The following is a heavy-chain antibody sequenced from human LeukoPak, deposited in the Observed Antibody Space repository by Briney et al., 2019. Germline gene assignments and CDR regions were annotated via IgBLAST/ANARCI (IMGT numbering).Heavy chain of an antibody. V-gene: IGHV3-21*01. J-gene: IGHJ4*02. CDR2: ISSSSSYI. D-gene: IGHD6-19*01. Sequence: GGSLRLSCAASGFTFSGYSMNWVRQAPGKGLEWVSSISSSSSYIYYADSVKGRFTISRDNAKNSLYLQMNSLRAEDTAVYYCARVAVAGKVGYFDYWGQGTLVTVSS. CDR1: GFTFSGYS. CDR3: ARVAVAGKVGYFDY.